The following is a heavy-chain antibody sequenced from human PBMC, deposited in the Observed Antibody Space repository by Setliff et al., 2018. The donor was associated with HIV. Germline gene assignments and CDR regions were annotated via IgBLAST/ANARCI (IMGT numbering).Heavy chain of an antibody. D-gene: IGHD2-8*01. Sequence: ASVKVSCKASGYTFTDYYMHWVRQAPGQGLEWMGRINPNSGGTNYAQKFQGRVTMTRDTSISTAYMELSRLRSDDTAVYYCVRGYCTNAVCSDAFDIWGQGTMVTVSS. CDR3: VRGYCTNAVCSDAFDI. J-gene: IGHJ3*02. V-gene: IGHV1-2*06. CDR1: GYTFTDYY. CDR2: INPNSGGT.